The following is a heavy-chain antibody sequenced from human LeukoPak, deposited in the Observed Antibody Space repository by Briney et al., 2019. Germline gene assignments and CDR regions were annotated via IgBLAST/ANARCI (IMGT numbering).Heavy chain of an antibody. Sequence: PSETLSLTCAVYGGSFSGYYWSWIRQPPGKGLEWIGYIYHSGSTYYNPSLKSRVTISVDRSKNQFSLKLSSVTAADTAVYYCARAQSPYYYDSSGYYWVPAPDYWGQGTLVTVSS. J-gene: IGHJ4*02. D-gene: IGHD3-22*01. CDR2: IYHSGST. CDR3: ARAQSPYYYDSSGYYWVPAPDY. V-gene: IGHV4-34*01. CDR1: GGSFSGYY.